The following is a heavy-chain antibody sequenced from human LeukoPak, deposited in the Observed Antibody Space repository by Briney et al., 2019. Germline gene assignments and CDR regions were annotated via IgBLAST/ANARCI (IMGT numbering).Heavy chain of an antibody. J-gene: IGHJ4*02. V-gene: IGHV3-49*03. Sequence: PGRSLRLSCTASGFTFGDYAMSWFRQAPGEGLEWVGFIRSKAYGGTTEYAASVKGRFTISRDDSKSIAYLQMNSLKTEDTAVYYCTREHYYDSSGYYYDFDYWGQGTLVTVSS. CDR1: GFTFGDYA. CDR2: IRSKAYGGTT. CDR3: TREHYYDSSGYYYDFDY. D-gene: IGHD3-22*01.